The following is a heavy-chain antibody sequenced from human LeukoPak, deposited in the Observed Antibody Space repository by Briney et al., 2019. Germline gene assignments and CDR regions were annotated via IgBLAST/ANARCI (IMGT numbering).Heavy chain of an antibody. J-gene: IGHJ6*03. CDR3: ARVKVPAAIIGYYYYYMDV. D-gene: IGHD2-2*02. V-gene: IGHV4-34*01. Sequence: SETLSLTCAVYGGSFSGYYWSWIRQPPGKGLEWIGEINHSGSTNYNPSLKSRVTISVDTSKNQFSLKLSSVTAADTAVYYCARVKVPAAIIGYYYYYMDVWGKGTTVTVSS. CDR2: INHSGST. CDR1: GGSFSGYY.